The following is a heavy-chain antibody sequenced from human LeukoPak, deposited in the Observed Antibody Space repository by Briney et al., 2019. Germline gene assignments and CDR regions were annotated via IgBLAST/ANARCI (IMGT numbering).Heavy chain of an antibody. Sequence: ASVKVSCKASGYTFTSYYMHWERQAPGQGLEWMGIINPSGGSTSYAQKFQGRVTMTRDTSTSTVYMELSSLRSEDTAVYYCARGGSIVGAPVIFDYWGQGTLVTVSS. CDR3: ARGGSIVGAPVIFDY. CDR1: GYTFTSYY. CDR2: INPSGGST. D-gene: IGHD1-26*01. V-gene: IGHV1-46*01. J-gene: IGHJ4*02.